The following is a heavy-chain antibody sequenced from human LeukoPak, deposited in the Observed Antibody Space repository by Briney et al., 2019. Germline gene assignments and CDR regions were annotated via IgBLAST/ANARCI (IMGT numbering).Heavy chain of an antibody. V-gene: IGHV3-21*01. CDR1: GFTFSSYI. CDR2: ISSSSSYI. D-gene: IGHD1-26*01. Sequence: GGSLRLSCAASGFTFSSYIMNWVRQAPGRGLEWLSSISSSSSYIYYADSVKGRFTISRDNAKNSLYLQMNSLRAEDTAVYYCARDLGYSGSNSRAFDIWGQGTMVSVSS. CDR3: ARDLGYSGSNSRAFDI. J-gene: IGHJ3*02.